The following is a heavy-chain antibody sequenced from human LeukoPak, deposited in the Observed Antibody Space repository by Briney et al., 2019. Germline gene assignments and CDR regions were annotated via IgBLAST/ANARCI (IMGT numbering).Heavy chain of an antibody. J-gene: IGHJ3*02. CDR3: ARDYSSSWDDAFDI. V-gene: IGHV4-4*07. D-gene: IGHD6-13*01. Sequence: SETLSLTCTVSGGSISNYWSWIRQPAGKGLEWIGRIYTSGSTNYNPSLKSRVTMSVDTSKNQFSLKLSSVTAADTAVYYCARDYSSSWDDAFDIWGQGTMVTVSS. CDR2: IYTSGST. CDR1: GGSISNY.